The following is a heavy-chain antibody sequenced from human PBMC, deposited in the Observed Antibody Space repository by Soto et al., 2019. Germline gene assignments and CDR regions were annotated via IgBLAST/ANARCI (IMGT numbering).Heavy chain of an antibody. D-gene: IGHD3-10*01. V-gene: IGHV4-61*01. CDR1: GGSVSSDSHY. J-gene: IGHJ6*02. Sequence: QVQLQESGPGLVKPSETLSLTCTVSGGSVSSDSHYWTWIRQTPGKGLEWVGYIHYSGSTNYNPPLRGRVTISVDTSKNQFSLKLSSVTAADTAMYYCARDGGDRGPSAYYGMDVWGPGTTVTVSS. CDR2: IHYSGST. CDR3: ARDGGDRGPSAYYGMDV.